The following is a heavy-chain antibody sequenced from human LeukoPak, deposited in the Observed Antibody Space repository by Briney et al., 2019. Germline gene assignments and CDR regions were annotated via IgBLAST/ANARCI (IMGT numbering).Heavy chain of an antibody. V-gene: IGHV4-59*12. J-gene: IGHJ4*02. CDR1: GGSISGYY. Sequence: SETLSLTCTVSGGSISGYYWSWIRQPPWKGLEWVGYISYSGSTNYNPSLKSRVTISVDTSKNQFSLKLSSVTAADTAVYYCGSRRTAMFGVIKGPIDYWGQGTLVTVSS. D-gene: IGHD3-3*01. CDR3: GSRRTAMFGVIKGPIDY. CDR2: ISYSGST.